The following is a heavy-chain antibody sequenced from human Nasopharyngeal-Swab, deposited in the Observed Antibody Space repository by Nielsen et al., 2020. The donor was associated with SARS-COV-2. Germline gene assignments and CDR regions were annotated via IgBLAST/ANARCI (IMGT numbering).Heavy chain of an antibody. V-gene: IGHV4-59*08. D-gene: IGHD1-26*01. CDR2: IFYSGST. J-gene: IGHJ3*02. Sequence: SETLSLTCTVSGGSISSYYWSWIRQPPGKGLEWIGHIFYSGSTNYNPSLKSRVTISIDTSRNQFSLKLSSVTAADTVVYYCARLLSGTKPPHDAFDIWGQGTMVTVSS. CDR1: GGSISSYY. CDR3: ARLLSGTKPPHDAFDI.